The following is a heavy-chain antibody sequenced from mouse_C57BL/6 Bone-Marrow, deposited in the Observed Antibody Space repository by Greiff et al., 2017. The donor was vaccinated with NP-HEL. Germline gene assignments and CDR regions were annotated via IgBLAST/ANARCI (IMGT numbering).Heavy chain of an antibody. CDR1: GYTFTSYW. J-gene: IGHJ2*01. V-gene: IGHV1-69*01. CDR3: ASYLHFDY. D-gene: IGHD5-5*01. Sequence: VQLQQPGAELVMPGASVKLSCKASGYTFTSYWMYWVKQRPGQGLEWIGEIDPSDSYTNYNQKFKGKSTLTVDKSSSTAYMQLSSLTSEDSAVYYCASYLHFDYWGQGTTLTVSS. CDR2: IDPSDSYT.